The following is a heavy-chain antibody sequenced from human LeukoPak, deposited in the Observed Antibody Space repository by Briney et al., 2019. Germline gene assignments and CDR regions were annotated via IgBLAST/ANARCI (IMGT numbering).Heavy chain of an antibody. CDR1: GGSISSSNW. Sequence: PSETLSLTCAVSGGSISSSNWWSWVRQPPGKGLEWIGEIYHSGSTNYNPSLKSRVTISVDKSKNQFSLKLSSVTAADTAVYYCARDCGYSYYYYYGMDVWGQGTTVIVSS. J-gene: IGHJ6*02. V-gene: IGHV4-4*02. D-gene: IGHD2-15*01. CDR2: IYHSGST. CDR3: ARDCGYSYYYYYGMDV.